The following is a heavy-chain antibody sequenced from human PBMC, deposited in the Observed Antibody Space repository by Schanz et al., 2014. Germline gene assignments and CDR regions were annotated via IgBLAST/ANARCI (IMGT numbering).Heavy chain of an antibody. CDR3: ARDRAAGYYDSGMNYYYYGMDV. D-gene: IGHD3-10*01. V-gene: IGHV3-33*01. CDR2: IWYDGNNK. J-gene: IGHJ6*02. Sequence: QVQLVESGGGVVQPGRSLRLSCAASGFTFSKYGVHWVRQAPGKGLEWVAIIWYDGNNKKYADSVKGRFTISRDNSKNTLYLEMNSLRAEDTAVYFCARDRAAGYYDSGMNYYYYGMDVWGQGTTVTVSS. CDR1: GFTFSKYG.